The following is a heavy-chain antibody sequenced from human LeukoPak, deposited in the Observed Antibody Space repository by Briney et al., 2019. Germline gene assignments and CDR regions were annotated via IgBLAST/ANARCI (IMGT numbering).Heavy chain of an antibody. CDR3: ARGTTVTPLAADY. CDR2: ISGSGGST. J-gene: IGHJ4*01. V-gene: IGHV3-23*01. CDR1: GGSISSHY. D-gene: IGHD4-17*01. Sequence: PSETLSLTCTVSGGSISSHYWSWIRQPPGKGLEWVSAISGSGGSTYYADSVKGRFTISRDNSKNTLYLQMNSLRAEDTAVYYCARGTTVTPLAADYWGQGTLVTVSS.